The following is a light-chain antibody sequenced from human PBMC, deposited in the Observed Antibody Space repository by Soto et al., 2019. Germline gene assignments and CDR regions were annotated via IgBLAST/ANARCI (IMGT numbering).Light chain of an antibody. CDR2: EVS. V-gene: IGLV2-8*01. CDR3: SPYAGSNPYV. CDR1: SSDVGGYNY. Sequence: QSVLTQPPSASGSPGQSVTISCSGTSSDVGGYNYVSWYQQHPGKAPKLMIYEVSKRPSGVPDRFSGSKSGTTASLTVSGLQAEDEADYYCSPYAGSNPYVFGTGTKVTVL. J-gene: IGLJ1*01.